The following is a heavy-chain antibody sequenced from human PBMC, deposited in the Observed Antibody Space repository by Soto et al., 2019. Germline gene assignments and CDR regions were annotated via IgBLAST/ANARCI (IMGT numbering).Heavy chain of an antibody. Sequence: GGSLRLSCAASGFTFSGSAMHWVRQASGKGLEWVGRIRTKSNSYATVYAASVEGRFTISRDDSKNTAYLQMNSLKTEDTAVYYCIQILPYSSSWIFDYWGQGTPVTVSS. CDR3: IQILPYSSSWIFDY. V-gene: IGHV3-73*01. D-gene: IGHD6-13*01. CDR1: GFTFSGSA. CDR2: IRTKSNSYAT. J-gene: IGHJ4*02.